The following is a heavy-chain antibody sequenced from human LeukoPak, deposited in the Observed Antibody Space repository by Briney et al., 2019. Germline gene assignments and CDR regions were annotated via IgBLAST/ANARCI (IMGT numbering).Heavy chain of an antibody. V-gene: IGHV3-74*01. J-gene: IGHJ4*02. CDR1: GFTFSSYW. D-gene: IGHD1-26*01. Sequence: GGSLRLSCATSGFTFSSYWMHWVRQAPGKGLVWVSRINSDGAATNYADSVKGRFTISRDNARNTLYLQMNSLGADDTAVYYCARASGTYPFDYWGQGTLVTVSS. CDR2: INSDGAAT. CDR3: ARASGTYPFDY.